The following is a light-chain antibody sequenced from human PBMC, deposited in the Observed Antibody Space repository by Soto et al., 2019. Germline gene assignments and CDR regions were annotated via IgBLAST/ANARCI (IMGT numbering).Light chain of an antibody. J-gene: IGKJ5*01. Sequence: EIVNTESPATLAVSPGERATLSCRASQSVRINVAWYQQKPGQAPRLLIYGASSRATGIPDRFSGSGSGTDFTFTISSLQPEDIATYYCQQYSHLITFGQGTRLEIK. CDR1: QSVRIN. CDR3: QQYSHLIT. V-gene: IGKV3D-15*01. CDR2: GAS.